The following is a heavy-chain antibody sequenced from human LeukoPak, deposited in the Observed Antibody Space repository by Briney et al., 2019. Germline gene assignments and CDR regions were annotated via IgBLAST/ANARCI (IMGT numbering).Heavy chain of an antibody. CDR3: ARNTLRTRAYFDY. CDR2: IYYSGST. V-gene: IGHV4-39*07. D-gene: IGHD3-16*01. Sequence: SETLSLTCTVSTGSISSSSYYWGWIRQPPGKGLEWIGSIYYSGSTYYNPSLKSRVTISLDTSKNQFSLRLSSVTAADTAVYYCARNTLRTRAYFDYWGQGTLVTVSS. CDR1: TGSISSSSYY. J-gene: IGHJ4*02.